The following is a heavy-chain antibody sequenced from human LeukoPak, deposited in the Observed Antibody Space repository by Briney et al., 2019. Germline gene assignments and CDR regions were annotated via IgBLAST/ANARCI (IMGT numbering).Heavy chain of an antibody. J-gene: IGHJ4*02. CDR3: AKPVDDYGDY. Sequence: WVRQXPXXGLEWVAFIRYDGSNKYYADSVKGRFTISRDNSKNTLYLQMNSLRAEDTAVYYCAKPVDDYGDYWGQGTLVTVSS. CDR2: IRYDGSNK. V-gene: IGHV3-30*02.